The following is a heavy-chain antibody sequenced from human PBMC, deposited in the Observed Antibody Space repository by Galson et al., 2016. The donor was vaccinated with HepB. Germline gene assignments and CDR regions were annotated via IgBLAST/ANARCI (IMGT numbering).Heavy chain of an antibody. Sequence: SVKVSCKATGVAFSSYVMTWVRQAPGQGLEWMGGIVPLQNTPTYAQQFQGRVTISADESTRTAYMELRSLRSEDTAVYYCARDGRRTVVLAADIQGSGYYGMDVWGQGTTVIVSS. CDR3: ARDGRRTVVLAADIQGSGYYGMDV. D-gene: IGHD4-23*01. V-gene: IGHV1-69*13. CDR1: GVAFSSYV. J-gene: IGHJ6*02. CDR2: IVPLQNTP.